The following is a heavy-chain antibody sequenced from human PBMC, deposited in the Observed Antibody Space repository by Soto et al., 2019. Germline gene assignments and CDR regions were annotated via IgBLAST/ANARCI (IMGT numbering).Heavy chain of an antibody. CDR2: ISYDGSNK. V-gene: IGHV3-30-3*01. CDR3: ARDPYSGSYYNPLRNAFDI. Sequence: GGSLRLSCAASGFTFSSYAMHWVRQAPGKGLEWVAVISYDGSNKYYADSVKGRFTISRDNAKNSLYLQMNSLRDEDTAVYYCARDPYSGSYYNPLRNAFDIWGQGTMVTVS. D-gene: IGHD1-26*01. J-gene: IGHJ3*02. CDR1: GFTFSSYA.